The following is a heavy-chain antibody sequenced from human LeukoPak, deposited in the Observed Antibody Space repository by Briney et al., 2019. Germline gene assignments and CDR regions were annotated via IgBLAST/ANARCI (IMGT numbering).Heavy chain of an antibody. CDR2: IISSGGVT. V-gene: IGHV3-23*01. CDR1: GFAFSSYA. CDR3: AKDASPLDYGNFDY. Sequence: PGGSLRLSCAASGFAFSSYAMSWVRQAPGKGLEWVSSIISSGGVTYYADSLKGRFTISRDNSKNTLYLQMNSLRAEDTAVYYCAKDASPLDYGNFDYWGQGTLVTVSS. J-gene: IGHJ4*02. D-gene: IGHD4-17*01.